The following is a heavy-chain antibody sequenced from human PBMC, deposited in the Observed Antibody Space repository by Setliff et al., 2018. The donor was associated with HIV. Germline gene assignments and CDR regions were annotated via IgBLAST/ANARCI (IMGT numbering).Heavy chain of an antibody. CDR2: VYPSGST. J-gene: IGHJ3*01. V-gene: IGHV4-39*07. D-gene: IGHD1-1*01. Sequence: PSETLSLTCTVSGGSISTTTYFWTWIRQPAGKGLEWIGHVYPSGSTYYNPSLKSRVTISVDTSKNQFSLKLDSLTAADSAVYYCARTTRHDGAAYDAFDLWGQGTLVTVSS. CDR3: ARTTRHDGAAYDAFDL. CDR1: GGSISTTTYF.